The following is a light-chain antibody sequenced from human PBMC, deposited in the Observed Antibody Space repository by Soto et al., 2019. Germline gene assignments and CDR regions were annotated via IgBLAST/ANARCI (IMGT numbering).Light chain of an antibody. J-gene: IGKJ2*01. CDR3: QQYNSYSYT. V-gene: IGKV1-5*03. CDR2: KAS. CDR1: QSINNW. Sequence: DIQMTQSPSTLSASVGDRVTITCRASQSINNWLAWYQQKPGKAPKLLIYKASNLQSWVPSRFSGSGSGTEFTLTISSLQPDDFATYYCQQYNSYSYTFGQGTKLEIK.